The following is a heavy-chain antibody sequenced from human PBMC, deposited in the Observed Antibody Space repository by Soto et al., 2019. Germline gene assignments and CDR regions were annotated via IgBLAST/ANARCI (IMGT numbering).Heavy chain of an antibody. V-gene: IGHV4-30-4*01. CDR1: GGSVSSDDSY. CDR3: ARAFWHDNSGCTR. Sequence: TSETLSLTCTVSGGSVSSDDSYWSWIRQPPGKGLEWIGYIYYTRSTYYNPSLKRRVTISLDTSKDQFSLKMSSVVAADTAVYYCARAFWHDNSGCTRWGQGNLVSVS. J-gene: IGHJ4*02. CDR2: IYYTRST. D-gene: IGHD3-22*01.